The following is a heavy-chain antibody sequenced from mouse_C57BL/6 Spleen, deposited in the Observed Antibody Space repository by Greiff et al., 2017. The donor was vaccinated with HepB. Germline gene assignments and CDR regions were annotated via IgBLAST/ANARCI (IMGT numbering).Heavy chain of an antibody. Sequence: QVQLQQPGAELVKPGASVKLSCKASGYTFTSYWMHWVKQRPGQGLEWIGMIQPNSGSTNYNEKFKSKATLTVDKSSSTAYMQLSSLTSEDSAVYYCARRDGYYPYYAMDYWGQGTSVTVSS. CDR2: IQPNSGST. D-gene: IGHD2-3*01. CDR1: GYTFTSYW. V-gene: IGHV1-64*01. CDR3: ARRDGYYPYYAMDY. J-gene: IGHJ4*01.